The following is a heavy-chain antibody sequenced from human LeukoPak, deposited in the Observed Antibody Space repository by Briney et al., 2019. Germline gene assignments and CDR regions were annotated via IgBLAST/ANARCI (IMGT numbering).Heavy chain of an antibody. CDR3: ARDVTPQTGWYYFDY. V-gene: IGHV4-59*01. CDR1: GGSFSSFY. D-gene: IGHD2-15*01. CDR2: VYYNGIT. Sequence: SETLSLTCIVSGGSFSSFYWSWVRQPPGKGLEWIGYVYYNGITKYNPSLKNRVTISVDTSKNQFSLKLTSVTAADTAVYYCARDVTPQTGWYYFDYWGQGTLVTVSS. J-gene: IGHJ4*02.